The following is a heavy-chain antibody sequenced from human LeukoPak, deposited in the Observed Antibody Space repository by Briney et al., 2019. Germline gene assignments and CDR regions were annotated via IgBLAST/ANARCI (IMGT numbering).Heavy chain of an antibody. CDR1: GYAFNYYG. D-gene: IGHD3-3*01. J-gene: IGHJ4*02. V-gene: IGHV1-18*01. CDR2: ISADNGNT. CDR3: QRITIFGVVMDFDY. Sequence: ASVKVSCKASGYAFNYYGINWVRQAPGQGLEWVGWISADNGNTHYAQKFQGRVTMTTDTSTSTAHMEVRSLRSDDTAVYYCQRITIFGVVMDFDYWGQGTLVTVSS.